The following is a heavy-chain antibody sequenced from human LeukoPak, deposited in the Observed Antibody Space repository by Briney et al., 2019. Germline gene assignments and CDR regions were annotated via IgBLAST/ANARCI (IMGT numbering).Heavy chain of an antibody. J-gene: IGHJ4*02. CDR2: IWYDGSNK. D-gene: IGHD3-10*01. CDR3: ARRGPDYYGSGSYLDY. CDR1: GFTFSSYC. Sequence: ESGGGVVQPGRSLRLSCAASGFTFSSYCMHWVRQAPGKGLEWVAVIWYDGSNKYYADSVKGRFTISRDNSKNTLCLQMNSLRAEDTAVYYCARRGPDYYGSGSYLDYWGQGTLVTVSS. V-gene: IGHV3-33*01.